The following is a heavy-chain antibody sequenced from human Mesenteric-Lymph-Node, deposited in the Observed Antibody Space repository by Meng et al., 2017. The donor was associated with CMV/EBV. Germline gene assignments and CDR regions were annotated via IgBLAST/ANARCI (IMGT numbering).Heavy chain of an antibody. Sequence: KGSGYRFTHYWIGWVRQLPGQGLEWLGIIYPGDSDTRYSPSFQGQVTISADKSISTAYLQWSSLKASDTAMYYCARQGIGVIPAANYWGQGTLVTVSS. CDR1: GYRFTHYW. CDR3: ARQGIGVIPAANY. CDR2: IYPGDSDT. D-gene: IGHD2-2*01. V-gene: IGHV5-51*01. J-gene: IGHJ4*02.